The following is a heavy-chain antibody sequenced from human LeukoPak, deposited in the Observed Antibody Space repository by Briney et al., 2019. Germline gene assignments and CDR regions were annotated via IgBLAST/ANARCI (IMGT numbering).Heavy chain of an antibody. V-gene: IGHV5-51*01. CDR1: GYSFTSYW. D-gene: IGHD5-18*01. Sequence: GESLKISWKGSGYSFTSYWIGWVRHMPGKGLEWIGIIYPGDSDTRYSPSFQGQVTISADKSISTAYLQWSSLKASDTAMYYCARYLRGYSYGPYYFDYWGQGTLVTVSS. CDR2: IYPGDSDT. J-gene: IGHJ4*02. CDR3: ARYLRGYSYGPYYFDY.